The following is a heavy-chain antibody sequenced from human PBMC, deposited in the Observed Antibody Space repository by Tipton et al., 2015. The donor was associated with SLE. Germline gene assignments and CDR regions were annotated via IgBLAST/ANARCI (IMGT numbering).Heavy chain of an antibody. CDR2: INPSGGST. J-gene: IGHJ4*02. V-gene: IGHV1-46*01. CDR3: ARDFEGWTPTTTVTSDY. D-gene: IGHD4-17*01. Sequence: QLVQSGAEVKKPGASVKVSCKASGYTFTSYYMHWVRQAPGQGLEWMGIINPSGGSTSYAQKFQGRVTMTTDTSTSTAYMELRSLRSDDTAVYYCARDFEGWTPTTTVTSDYWGQGTLVTVSS. CDR1: GYTFTSYY.